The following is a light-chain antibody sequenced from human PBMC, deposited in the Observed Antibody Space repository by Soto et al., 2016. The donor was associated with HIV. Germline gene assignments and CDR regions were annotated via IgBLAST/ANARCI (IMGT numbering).Light chain of an antibody. CDR1: KLWEKY. Sequence: SYELTQPRSVSVSPGQTARITCSGDKLWEKYVSWYQQKPGQSPVLVIYQDAMRPSGIPERFSGSNSGNTATLTISGTQTMDEADYYCQAWDSSTGVFGGGTELTVL. CDR2: QDA. J-gene: IGLJ2*01. CDR3: QAWDSSTGV. V-gene: IGLV3-1*01.